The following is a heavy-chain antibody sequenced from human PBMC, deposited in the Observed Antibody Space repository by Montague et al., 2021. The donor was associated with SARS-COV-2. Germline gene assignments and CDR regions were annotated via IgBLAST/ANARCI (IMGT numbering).Heavy chain of an antibody. CDR3: ARFGSGTLEFDL. D-gene: IGHD1-26*01. J-gene: IGHJ4*02. CDR1: GASISTGIYY. V-gene: IGHV4-61*02. Sequence: TLSLTCTVSGASISTGIYYWSWVRQPPGKGLEWIGRIRTTGXTXYXXXXESRVFMSVDTSTNQFSLSLTSVTAADTAVYFCARFGSGTLEFDLWGQGTLVTVSS. CDR2: IRTTGXT.